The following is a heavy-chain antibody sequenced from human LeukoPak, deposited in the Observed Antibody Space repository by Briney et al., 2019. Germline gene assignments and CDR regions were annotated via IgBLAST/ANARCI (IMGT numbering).Heavy chain of an antibody. CDR3: ARDVIVPAANGVFDP. J-gene: IGHJ5*02. Sequence: KPSETLSLTCAVYGGSFSGYYWSWIRQPPGKGLQWIGEINHSGSTNYNPSLKSRVTISVDTSKNQFSLKLSSVTAADTAVYYCARDVIVPAANGVFDPWGQGTLVTVSS. CDR1: GGSFSGYY. CDR2: INHSGST. D-gene: IGHD2-2*01. V-gene: IGHV4-34*01.